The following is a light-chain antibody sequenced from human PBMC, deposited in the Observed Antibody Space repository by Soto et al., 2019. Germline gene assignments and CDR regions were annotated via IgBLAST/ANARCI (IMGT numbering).Light chain of an antibody. CDR2: GAS. CDR3: QQANSFPFT. V-gene: IGKV3-15*01. Sequence: EIVMTQSPATLSVSPGGRATLSCRASQSISDTLAWYQQKPGQAPRLLIYGASTRAPGFPARFSGSGSGTDFTLTISSLQSEDFATYYCQQANSFPFTFGPGTKVDIK. J-gene: IGKJ3*01. CDR1: QSISDT.